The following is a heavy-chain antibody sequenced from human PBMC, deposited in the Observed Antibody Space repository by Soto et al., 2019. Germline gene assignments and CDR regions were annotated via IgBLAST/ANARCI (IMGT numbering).Heavy chain of an antibody. V-gene: IGHV3-23*01. CDR3: AKDHCSSTSCYGRLGWFDP. CDR1: GFTFSSYA. J-gene: IGHJ5*02. D-gene: IGHD2-2*01. Sequence: EVQLLESGGGLVQPGGSLRLSCAASGFTFSSYAMSWVRQAPGKGLEWVSAISGSGGSTYYADSVKGRFTISRDNSKNTLYLQMNSLRAEDTAVYYCAKDHCSSTSCYGRLGWFDPWGQGTLVTVSS. CDR2: ISGSGGST.